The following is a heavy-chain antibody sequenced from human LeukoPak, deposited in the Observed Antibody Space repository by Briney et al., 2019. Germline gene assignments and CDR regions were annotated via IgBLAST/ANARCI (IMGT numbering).Heavy chain of an antibody. CDR3: ARDIDYGGRN. V-gene: IGHV1-69*13. Sequence: GASVKVSCTASGGTFSSYAISWVRQAPGQGLEWMGGIIPIFGTANYAQKFQGRVTITADESTSTAYMELSSLRSEDTAVYYCARDIDYGGRNWGQGTLVTVSS. D-gene: IGHD4-23*01. J-gene: IGHJ4*02. CDR1: GGTFSSYA. CDR2: IIPIFGTA.